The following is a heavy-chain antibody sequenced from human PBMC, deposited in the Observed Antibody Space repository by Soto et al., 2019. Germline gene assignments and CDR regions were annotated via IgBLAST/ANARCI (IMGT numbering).Heavy chain of an antibody. J-gene: IGHJ4*02. CDR3: ARVVSGSSWTYFDY. Sequence: QVKLVESGGGVVQPGRSLRLSCAASGFTFSSYGMHWVRQAPGKGLEWVAVIWYDGSNKYYADSVKGRFTISRDNSKNTLYLQMNSLRAEDTAVYYCARVVSGSSWTYFDYWGQGTLVTVSS. V-gene: IGHV3-33*01. D-gene: IGHD6-13*01. CDR1: GFTFSSYG. CDR2: IWYDGSNK.